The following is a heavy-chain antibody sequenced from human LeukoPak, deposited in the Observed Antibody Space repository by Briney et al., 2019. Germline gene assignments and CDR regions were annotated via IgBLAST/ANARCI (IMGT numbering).Heavy chain of an antibody. J-gene: IGHJ4*02. CDR2: ISYESSTI. D-gene: IGHD2-15*01. CDR1: GFTFSIYS. V-gene: IGHV3-48*01. CDR3: ARDRCTGGSCYGFDY. Sequence: GGSLRLSCAASGFTFSIYSMNWVRQAPGKGLEWVSYISYESSTIYYADSVKGRFTISRDNAKNSLYLLMNSLRAEDTAIYYCARDRCTGGSCYGFDYWGQGTLVTVSS.